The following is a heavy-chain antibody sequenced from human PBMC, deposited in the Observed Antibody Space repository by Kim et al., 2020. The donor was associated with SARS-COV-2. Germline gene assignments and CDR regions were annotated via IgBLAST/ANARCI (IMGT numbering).Heavy chain of an antibody. Sequence: GGSLRLSCAASGFTFSSYAMSWVRQAPGKGLEWVSAISGSGGSTYYADSVKGRFTISRDNSKNTLYLQMNSLRAEDTAVYYCAKALRYGSSFNWFDPWGQGTLVTVSS. J-gene: IGHJ5*02. D-gene: IGHD6-13*01. CDR3: AKALRYGSSFNWFDP. CDR1: GFTFSSYA. CDR2: ISGSGGST. V-gene: IGHV3-23*01.